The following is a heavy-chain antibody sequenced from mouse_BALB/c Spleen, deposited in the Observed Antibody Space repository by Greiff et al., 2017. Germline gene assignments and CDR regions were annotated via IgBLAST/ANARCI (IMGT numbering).Heavy chain of an antibody. Sequence: QFQLQQSGPELVRPGASVRMSCKASGYPLTSYWIPWVNRRPGQGLEWIGMIDPSNSETRLNQKFKDKATLNVDKSSNTAYMQLSSLTSEDSAVYYCARFYYDYDVGYFDYWGQGTTLTVSS. CDR2: IDPSNSET. CDR1: GYPLTSYW. V-gene: IGHV1S127*01. J-gene: IGHJ2*01. D-gene: IGHD2-4*01. CDR3: ARFYYDYDVGYFDY.